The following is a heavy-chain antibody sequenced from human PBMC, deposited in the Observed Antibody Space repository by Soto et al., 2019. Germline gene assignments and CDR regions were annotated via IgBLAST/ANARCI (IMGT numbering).Heavy chain of an antibody. V-gene: IGHV4-31*03. J-gene: IGHJ6*02. D-gene: IGHD3-9*01. Sequence: QVQLQESGPGLVKPSQTLSLTCTVSGGSISSGGYYWRWIRQHPGKGLEWIGYIYYSGSTYYNPSLKSRVTISVDTSKNQFSLKLSSVTAADTAVYYCARALCLYDILTGSAYYYGMDVWGQGTTVTVSS. CDR1: GGSISSGGYY. CDR3: ARALCLYDILTGSAYYYGMDV. CDR2: IYYSGST.